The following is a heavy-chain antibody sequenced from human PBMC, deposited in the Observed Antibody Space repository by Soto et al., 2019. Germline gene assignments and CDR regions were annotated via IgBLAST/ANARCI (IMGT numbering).Heavy chain of an antibody. V-gene: IGHV1-2*02. CDR2: INPNSGGT. Sequence: ASVKVSCKASGYTFTGYYIHWVRQAPGQGLEWMGWINPNSGGTNYAQKFQGRVTMTRDTSISTAYMELSRLRSDDTAVYYCASRYSGSRPFDYWGQGTLVTVSS. J-gene: IGHJ4*02. CDR1: GYTFTGYY. D-gene: IGHD1-26*01. CDR3: ASRYSGSRPFDY.